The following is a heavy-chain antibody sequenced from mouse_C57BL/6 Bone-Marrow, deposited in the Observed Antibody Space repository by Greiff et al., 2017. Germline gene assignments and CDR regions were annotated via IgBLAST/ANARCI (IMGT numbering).Heavy chain of an antibody. V-gene: IGHV1-55*01. D-gene: IGHD2-5*01. CDR3: AREGPYYSNFDV. Sequence: QVQLKEPGAELVKPGASVKMSCKASGYTFTSYWITWVKQRPGQGLEWIGDIYPGSGSTNYNEKFKSKATLTVDTSSSTAYMQLSSRTSEYSAVYYCAREGPYYSNFDVWGTGTTVTVSS. J-gene: IGHJ1*03. CDR2: IYPGSGST. CDR1: GYTFTSYW.